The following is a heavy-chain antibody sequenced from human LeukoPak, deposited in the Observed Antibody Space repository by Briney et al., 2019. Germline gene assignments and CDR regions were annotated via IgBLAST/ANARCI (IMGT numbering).Heavy chain of an antibody. Sequence: SQTLSLTCAISGDSVSSNSAAWNWIRQSPSRGLEWLGRTYYRSKWYNDYAVSVKSRITINPDTSKNQFSLQPNSVTPEDTAVYYCAREKRSSSIAARPYYFDYWGQGTLVTVSS. D-gene: IGHD6-6*01. CDR2: TYYRSKWYN. CDR1: GDSVSSNSAA. V-gene: IGHV6-1*01. CDR3: AREKRSSSIAARPYYFDY. J-gene: IGHJ4*02.